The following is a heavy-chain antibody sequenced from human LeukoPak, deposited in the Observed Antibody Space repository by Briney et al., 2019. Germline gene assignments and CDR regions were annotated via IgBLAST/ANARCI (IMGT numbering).Heavy chain of an antibody. V-gene: IGHV3-21*04. CDR3: AKDVSGSYSLGAFDI. CDR2: ISSSSSYI. Sequence: MAGGSLRLSCAASGFTFSSYSMNWVRQAPGKGLEWVSSISSSSSYIYYADSVKGRFTISRDNAKNSLYLQMNSLRAEDTALYYCAKDVSGSYSLGAFDIWGQGTMVTVSS. D-gene: IGHD3-10*01. CDR1: GFTFSSYS. J-gene: IGHJ3*02.